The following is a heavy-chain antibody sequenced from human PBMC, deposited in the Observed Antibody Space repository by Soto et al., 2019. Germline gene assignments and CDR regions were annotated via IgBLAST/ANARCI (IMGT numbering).Heavy chain of an antibody. CDR1: GFTFSSYG. J-gene: IGHJ4*02. D-gene: IGHD4-17*01. CDR3: AKEFFYGETFFDY. Sequence: PGGSLRLSCAASGFTFSSYGMHWVRQAPGKGLEWVAVISYDGSNKYYADSVKGRFTISRDNSKNTLYLQMNSLRAEDTAVYYSAKEFFYGETFFDYWGQGTLVTVSS. CDR2: ISYDGSNK. V-gene: IGHV3-30*18.